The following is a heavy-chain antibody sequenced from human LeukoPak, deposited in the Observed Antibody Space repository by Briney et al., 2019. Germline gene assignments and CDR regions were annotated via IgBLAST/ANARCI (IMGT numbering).Heavy chain of an antibody. CDR3: ASSLMYYYYMDV. CDR1: GYTFTSYG. V-gene: IGHV1-18*01. J-gene: IGHJ6*03. CDR2: ISAYNGNT. Sequence: ASVKVSCKASGYTFTSYGISWVRQALGQGLEWMGWISAYNGNTNYAQKLQGRVTMTTDTSTSTAYMELRSLRSDDTAVYYCASSLMYYYYMDVWGKGTTVTVSS.